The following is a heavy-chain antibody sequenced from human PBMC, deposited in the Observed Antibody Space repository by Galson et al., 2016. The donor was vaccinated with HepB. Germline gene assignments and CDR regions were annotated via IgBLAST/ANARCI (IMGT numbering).Heavy chain of an antibody. CDR3: AKDGTRGYNSGYYYYGMAV. D-gene: IGHD5-18*01. CDR1: GFSFNIYS. V-gene: IGHV3-21*04. CDR2: ISGSSDYI. J-gene: IGHJ6*02. Sequence: SLRLSCAASGFSFNIYSMIWVRQAPGKGLEWVTSISGSSDYIYHAESVRGRFSISRDDSKNTLYLQMDSLRAEDTGIYYCAKDGTRGYNSGYYYYGMAVWGQGTTVTVSS.